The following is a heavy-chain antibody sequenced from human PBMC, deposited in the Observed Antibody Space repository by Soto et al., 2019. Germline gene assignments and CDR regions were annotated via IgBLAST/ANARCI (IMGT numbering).Heavy chain of an antibody. J-gene: IGHJ4*02. CDR2: ISAYNGNT. CDR3: ARISRYFDWLLFKPFDY. V-gene: IGHV1-18*01. D-gene: IGHD3-9*01. Sequence: ASVKVSRKASGYTFTSYRISRVRLAPGQGLEWMGWISAYNGNTNYAQKLQGRVTMTTDTSMSTAYMELRSLRSDDTAVYYCARISRYFDWLLFKPFDYWGQGNLVTVSS. CDR1: GYTFTSYR.